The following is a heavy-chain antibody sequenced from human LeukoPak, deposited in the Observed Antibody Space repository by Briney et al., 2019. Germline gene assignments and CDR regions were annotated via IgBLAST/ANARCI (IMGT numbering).Heavy chain of an antibody. J-gene: IGHJ5*02. Sequence: ASVKVSCKASGYTFTGYYMHWVRQAPGQGLEWMGWINPNSGGTNYAQKFQGWVTMTRDTSISTAYMELSRLRSDDTAVYYCARYCGGDWGWFDPWGQGTLVTVSS. V-gene: IGHV1-2*04. CDR3: ARYCGGDWGWFDP. D-gene: IGHD2-21*02. CDR1: GYTFTGYY. CDR2: INPNSGGT.